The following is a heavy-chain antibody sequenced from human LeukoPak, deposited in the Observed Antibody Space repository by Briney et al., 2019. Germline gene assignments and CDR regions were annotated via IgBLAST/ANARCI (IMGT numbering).Heavy chain of an antibody. J-gene: IGHJ4*02. Sequence: SSETLSLTCTVSGGSISSYYWSWIRQPPGKGLEWIGYIYYSGSTNYNPSLKSRVTISVDTSKNQFSLKLSSVTAADTAVYYCARLYYDSSGYYSYYFDYWGQGTLVTVSS. CDR3: ARLYYDSSGYYSYYFDY. V-gene: IGHV4-59*01. CDR1: GGSISSYY. CDR2: IYYSGST. D-gene: IGHD3-22*01.